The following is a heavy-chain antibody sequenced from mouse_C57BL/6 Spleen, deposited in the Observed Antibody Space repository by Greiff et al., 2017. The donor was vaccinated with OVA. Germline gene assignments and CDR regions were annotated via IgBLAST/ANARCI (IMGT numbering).Heavy chain of an antibody. D-gene: IGHD3-2*02. CDR1: GFTFSDYG. V-gene: IGHV5-17*01. CDR3: GRPLDSSGYFDY. Sequence: EVQLVESGGGLVKPGGSLKPPCAASGFTFSDYGMHWVRQAPEKGLEWVGYISSGSSTIYYADTVKGRFTIYRDNAKNTLFLQMTSLRSEDTAMYYCGRPLDSSGYFDYWGQGTTLTVSS. J-gene: IGHJ2*01. CDR2: ISSGSSTI.